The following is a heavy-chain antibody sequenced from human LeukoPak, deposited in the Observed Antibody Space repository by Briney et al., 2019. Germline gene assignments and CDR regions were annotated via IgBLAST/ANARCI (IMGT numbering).Heavy chain of an antibody. D-gene: IGHD5-18*01. CDR3: AKDPRQLWLVDPAFDY. Sequence: GGSLRLSCAASGFTFSSYAMSWVRQAPGKGLEWVSSISGSGGSTYYADSVKGRFTISRDNSKNTLFLQMNSLRAEDTAVYYCAKDPRQLWLVDPAFDYWGQGTLVTVSS. J-gene: IGHJ4*02. CDR2: ISGSGGST. V-gene: IGHV3-23*01. CDR1: GFTFSSYA.